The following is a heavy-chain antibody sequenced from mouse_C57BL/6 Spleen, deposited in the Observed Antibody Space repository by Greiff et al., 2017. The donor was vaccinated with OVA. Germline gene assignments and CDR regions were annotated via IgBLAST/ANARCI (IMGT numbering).Heavy chain of an antibody. J-gene: IGHJ3*01. D-gene: IGHD3-2*02. V-gene: IGHV1-19*01. CDR3: GRGGGTAQAPFAY. CDR1: GYTFTDYY. CDR2: INPYNGGT. Sequence: EVQLQESGPVLVKPGASVKMSCKASGYTFTDYYMNWVKQSHGKSLEWIGVINPYNGGTSYNQKFKGKATLTVDKSSSTAYMELNSLTSEDSAVYYCGRGGGTAQAPFAYWGQGTLVTVSA.